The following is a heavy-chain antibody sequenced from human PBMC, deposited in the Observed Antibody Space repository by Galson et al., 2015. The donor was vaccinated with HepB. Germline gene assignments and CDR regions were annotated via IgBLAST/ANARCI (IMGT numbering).Heavy chain of an antibody. CDR1: GYTFTSYG. D-gene: IGHD4-23*01. CDR3: ARYMTTVVGDAFDI. Sequence: SVKVSCKASGYTFTSYGISWVRQAPGQGLEWMGWISAYNGNTNYAQKLQGRVTMTTDTSASTAYMELRSLRSDDTAVYYCARYMTTVVGDAFDIWGQGTMVTVSS. V-gene: IGHV1-18*04. CDR2: ISAYNGNT. J-gene: IGHJ3*02.